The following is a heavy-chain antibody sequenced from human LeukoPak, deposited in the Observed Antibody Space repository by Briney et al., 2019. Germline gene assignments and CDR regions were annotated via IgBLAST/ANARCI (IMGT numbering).Heavy chain of an antibody. CDR1: GGTFSSYA. J-gene: IGHJ6*02. V-gene: IGHV1-8*02. D-gene: IGHD6-19*01. CDR3: ARDTGYSSGWYVYYYYYGMDV. CDR2: MNPNSGNT. Sequence: ASVKVSCKASGGTFSSYAISWMRQAPGQGLEWMGWMNPNSGNTGYAQKFQGRVTMTRNTSISTAYMELSSLRSEDTAVYYCARDTGYSSGWYVYYYYYGMDVWGQGTTVTVSS.